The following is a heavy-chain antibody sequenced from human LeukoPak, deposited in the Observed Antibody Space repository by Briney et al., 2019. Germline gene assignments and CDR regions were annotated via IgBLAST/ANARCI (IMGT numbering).Heavy chain of an antibody. J-gene: IGHJ4*02. D-gene: IGHD3-22*01. CDR2: INHSGST. V-gene: IGHV4-34*01. Sequence: SETLSLTCAVYGGSFSGYYWSWIRQPPGKGLEWIGEINHSGSTNYNPSLKSRVTISVDTSKNQFSLKLSSVTAADTAVCYCARTHYYYDSSGRRYFDYWGQGTLVTVSS. CDR3: ARTHYYYDSSGRRYFDY. CDR1: GGSFSGYY.